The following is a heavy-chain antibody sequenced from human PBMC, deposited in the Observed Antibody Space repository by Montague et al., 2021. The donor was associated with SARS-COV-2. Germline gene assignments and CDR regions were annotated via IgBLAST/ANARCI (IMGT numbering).Heavy chain of an antibody. J-gene: IGHJ4*02. D-gene: IGHD1-26*01. CDR2: IYTSGST. Sequence: TLSLTCTVSGDSVSSEIYYWSWIRQPAGKGLDWIVQIYTSGSTNYNPSLRSRVTISVDTSKNQFSLRFSSVTAADTAVYYCARVGGNHYRYFDYWGQGTLVTVSS. V-gene: IGHV4-61*09. CDR3: ARVGGNHYRYFDY. CDR1: GDSVSSEIYY.